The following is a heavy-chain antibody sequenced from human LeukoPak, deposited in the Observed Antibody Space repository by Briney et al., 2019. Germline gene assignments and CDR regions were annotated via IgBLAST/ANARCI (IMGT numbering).Heavy chain of an antibody. CDR2: IIPIFGTA. CDR1: GGTFSSYA. D-gene: IGHD2-15*01. J-gene: IGHJ4*02. Sequence: SVKVSCKASGGTFSSYAISWVRQARGPGLEWMGRIIPIFGTANYAQKFQGRVTITTDESTSTAYMELSSLRSEDTAVYYCAREVDIVVVVAATVYFDYWGQGTLVTVSS. V-gene: IGHV1-69*05. CDR3: AREVDIVVVVAATVYFDY.